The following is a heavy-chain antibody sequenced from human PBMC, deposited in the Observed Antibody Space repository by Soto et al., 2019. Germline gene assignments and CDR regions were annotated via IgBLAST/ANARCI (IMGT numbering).Heavy chain of an antibody. Sequence: PSETLSLTCTVSGGSISSGGYYWSWIRQHPGKGLEWIGYIYYSGSTYYNPSLKSRVTISVDTSKNQFSLKLSSVTAADTAVYYCARAMQLRIFLLDVWGQGTTVTVSS. D-gene: IGHD6-6*01. J-gene: IGHJ6*02. CDR3: ARAMQLRIFLLDV. CDR1: GGSISSGGYY. V-gene: IGHV4-31*03. CDR2: IYYSGST.